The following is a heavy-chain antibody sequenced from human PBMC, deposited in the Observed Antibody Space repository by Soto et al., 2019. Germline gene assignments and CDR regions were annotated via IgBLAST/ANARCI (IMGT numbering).Heavy chain of an antibody. CDR1: GGSISSGGYY. Sequence: LSLTCTVSGGSISSGGYYWSWIRQHPGKGLEWIGYIYYSGSTYYNPSLKSRVTISVDTSKNQFSLKLSSVTAADTAVYYCARDQGYDILTGIFDWGQGTLVTVSS. J-gene: IGHJ4*02. CDR3: ARDQGYDILTGIFD. D-gene: IGHD3-9*01. CDR2: IYYSGST. V-gene: IGHV4-31*03.